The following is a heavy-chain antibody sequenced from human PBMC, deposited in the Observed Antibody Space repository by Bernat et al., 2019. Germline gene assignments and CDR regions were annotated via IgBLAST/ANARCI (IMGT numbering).Heavy chain of an antibody. Sequence: QVQLQESGPGLVKPSQTLSLTCTVSGVSISSGDYYWTWIRQPPGKGLEWIGYIYYRGNTYYNPSLKSRMTISIDTSKNQFSLKLSVVTAADTAVYYCARNPSGQGWFDPWGQGTLVTVSS. CDR2: IYYRGNT. CDR3: ARNPSGQGWFDP. J-gene: IGHJ5*02. V-gene: IGHV4-30-4*01. CDR1: GVSISSGDYY. D-gene: IGHD2-15*01.